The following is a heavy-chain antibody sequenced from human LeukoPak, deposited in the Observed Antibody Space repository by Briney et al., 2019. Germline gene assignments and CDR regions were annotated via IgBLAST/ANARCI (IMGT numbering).Heavy chain of an antibody. CDR2: IYHSDST. V-gene: IGHV4-38-2*02. J-gene: IGHJ4*02. CDR1: GYSISSGYY. CDR3: ARFERSTGCY. D-gene: IGHD2-8*02. Sequence: SEALSLPCTVSGYSISSGYYWAWLRQPPGKGLEWIGTIYHSDSTYYNPSLKSRVAIAVDTSKNQFSLKLNSVTAADTAVYYCARFERSTGCYWGQGTLVTVSS.